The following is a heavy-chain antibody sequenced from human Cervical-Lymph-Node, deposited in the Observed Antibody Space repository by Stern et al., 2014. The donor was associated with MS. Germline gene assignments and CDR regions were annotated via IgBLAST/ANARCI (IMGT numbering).Heavy chain of an antibody. J-gene: IGHJ4*02. D-gene: IGHD3-22*01. CDR3: ARYQYYYDSSGFDY. CDR2: IRSSSSDI. Sequence: EVQLVESGGGLVKPGGSLRLSCAASGFTFSSYSMNWVRQAPGKGLEWVSSIRSSSSDIYYADSVKGRFTISRDNAKNSLYLQMNSLRAEDTAVYYCARYQYYYDSSGFDYWGQGTLVTVSS. CDR1: GFTFSSYS. V-gene: IGHV3-21*01.